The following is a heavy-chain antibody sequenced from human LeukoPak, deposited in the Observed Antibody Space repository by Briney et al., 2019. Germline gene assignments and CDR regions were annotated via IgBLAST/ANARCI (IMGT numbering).Heavy chain of an antibody. Sequence: ASVQVSYKASGYTFSGYYMHWVQQAPGERLEGVGLSNPYSGGTKSEQKFQGRVTMTRVTSISTAYMELSRLRSDDTTVYYCAGGVWAIGSFDIWGQGTMVTVSS. CDR1: GYTFSGYY. CDR3: AGGVWAIGSFDI. CDR2: SNPYSGGT. J-gene: IGHJ3*02. V-gene: IGHV1-2*02. D-gene: IGHD3-16*01.